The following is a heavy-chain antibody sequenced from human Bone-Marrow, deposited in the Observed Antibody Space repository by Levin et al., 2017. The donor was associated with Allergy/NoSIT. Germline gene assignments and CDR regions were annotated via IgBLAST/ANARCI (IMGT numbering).Heavy chain of an antibody. Sequence: PSETLSLTCTVSGGSISSSSYYWGWIRQPPGKGLEWIGSIYYSGSTYYNPSLKSRVTISVDTSKNQFSLKLSSVTAADTAVYYCARQSYGSGSYRGYYYMDVWGKGTTVTVSS. CDR3: ARQSYGSGSYRGYYYMDV. V-gene: IGHV4-39*01. J-gene: IGHJ6*03. CDR1: GGSISSSSYY. CDR2: IYYSGST. D-gene: IGHD3-10*01.